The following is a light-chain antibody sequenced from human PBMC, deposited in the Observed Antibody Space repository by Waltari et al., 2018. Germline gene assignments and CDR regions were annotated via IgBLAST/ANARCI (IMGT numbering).Light chain of an antibody. V-gene: IGLV2-11*01. CDR1: SRDVRGYDY. CDR2: DVD. Sequence: QPALTQPRSVSGSPGQSVTISCTGRSRDVRGYDYVSWYRQYPGTAPKLILHDVDKRPSGVPDRFSGSKSGNTASLTISGLQAEDEADYYCCAYAGDFLFGGGTKLTVL. CDR3: CAYAGDFL. J-gene: IGLJ2*01.